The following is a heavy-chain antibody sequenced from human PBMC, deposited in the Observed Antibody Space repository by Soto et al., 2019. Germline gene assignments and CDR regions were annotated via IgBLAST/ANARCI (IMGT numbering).Heavy chain of an antibody. CDR2: INAGNGNT. CDR1: GYTFTSYA. CDR3: ARGPGGPDGPGDY. V-gene: IGHV1-3*01. J-gene: IGHJ4*02. D-gene: IGHD2-15*01. Sequence: QVQLVQSGAEVKKPGASVKVSCKASGYTFTSYAMHWVRQAPGQRLEWMGWINAGNGNTKYSQKFQGRVTITRDTSASTAFMELSSLRSEDTAVYYCARGPGGPDGPGDYWGQGTLVTVSS.